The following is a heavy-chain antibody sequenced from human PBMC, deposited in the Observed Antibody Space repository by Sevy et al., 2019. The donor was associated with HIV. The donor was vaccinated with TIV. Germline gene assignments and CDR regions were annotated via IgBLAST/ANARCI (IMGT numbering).Heavy chain of an antibody. J-gene: IGHJ6*03. Sequence: GGSLRLSCAASGFTFSSYAMSWVRQAPGKGLEWVSAISGSGGSTYYADSVKGRFTISRDNSKNTLYLQTNSLRAEDTAVYYCAKGWRYCSSTSCPPRYYYMDVWGKGTTVTVSS. CDR2: ISGSGGST. CDR3: AKGWRYCSSTSCPPRYYYMDV. D-gene: IGHD2-2*01. CDR1: GFTFSSYA. V-gene: IGHV3-23*01.